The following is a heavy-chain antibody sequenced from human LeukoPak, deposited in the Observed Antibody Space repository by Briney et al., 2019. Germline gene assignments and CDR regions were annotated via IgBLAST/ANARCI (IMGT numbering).Heavy chain of an antibody. J-gene: IGHJ4*02. Sequence: GGSLRLSCAASGFTFSSSWMNWVRQAPGKGLDWVALISYDGSSKYYANSVKGRFTISRDSSTLYLQMNSLRTEDTAVYYCARGSVGTPPPFDYWGQGTLVTVSS. CDR3: ARGSVGTPPPFDY. V-gene: IGHV3-30-3*01. D-gene: IGHD2-15*01. CDR1: GFTFSSSW. CDR2: ISYDGSSK.